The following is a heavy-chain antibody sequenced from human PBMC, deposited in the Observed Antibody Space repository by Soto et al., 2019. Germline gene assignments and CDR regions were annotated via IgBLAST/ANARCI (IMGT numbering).Heavy chain of an antibody. Sequence: GGSLRLSCAASGFTFSSYGMHWVRQAPGKGLEWVAVISYDGSNKYYADSVKGRFTISRDNSKNTLYLQMNSLRAEDTAVYYCAKVHSSSWYSYYYYGMDVWGQGTTVTVSS. CDR1: GFTFSSYG. V-gene: IGHV3-30*18. CDR2: ISYDGSNK. J-gene: IGHJ6*02. CDR3: AKVHSSSWYSYYYYGMDV. D-gene: IGHD6-13*01.